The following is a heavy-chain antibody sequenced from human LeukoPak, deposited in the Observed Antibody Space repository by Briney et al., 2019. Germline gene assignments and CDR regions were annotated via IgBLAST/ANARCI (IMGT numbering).Heavy chain of an antibody. CDR2: TNSDGSST. CDR3: ARVGYCTNGVCFYYFDY. Sequence: GGSLRLSCAASGFTFSSYWIHWVRQAPGKGLVWVSRTNSDGSSTSYADSVKGRFTISRDNAKNTLYLQMNSLRAEDTAVYYCARVGYCTNGVCFYYFDYWGQGTLVTVSS. V-gene: IGHV3-74*01. CDR1: GFTFSSYW. J-gene: IGHJ4*02. D-gene: IGHD2-8*01.